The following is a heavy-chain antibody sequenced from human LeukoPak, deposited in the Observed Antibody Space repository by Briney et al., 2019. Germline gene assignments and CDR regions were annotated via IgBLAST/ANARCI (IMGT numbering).Heavy chain of an antibody. CDR1: GFTFNSYA. Sequence: GGSLRLSRAASGFTFNSYAMSWVRQAPGKGLEWVSVIYSGGNTYYADSVKGRFTFARDISKNTLYLQMNSLRVEDTAVYYCARMVTGWPNWIDPWGQGTLVTVSS. D-gene: IGHD6-19*01. CDR2: IYSGGNT. CDR3: ARMVTGWPNWIDP. V-gene: IGHV3-66*01. J-gene: IGHJ5*02.